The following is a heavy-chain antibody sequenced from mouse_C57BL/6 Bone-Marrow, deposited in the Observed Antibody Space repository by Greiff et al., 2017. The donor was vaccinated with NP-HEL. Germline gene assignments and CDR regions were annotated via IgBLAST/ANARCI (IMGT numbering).Heavy chain of an antibody. J-gene: IGHJ4*01. CDR2: ISDGGSYT. D-gene: IGHD1-1*01. CDR3: ARITTVVARY. CDR1: GFTFSSYA. Sequence: EVQRVESGGGLVKPGGSLKLSCAASGFTFSSYAMSWVRQTPEKRLEWVATISDGGSYTYYPDNVKGRFTISRDNAKNNLYLQMSHLKSEDTAMYYCARITTVVARYWGQGTSVTVSS. V-gene: IGHV5-4*01.